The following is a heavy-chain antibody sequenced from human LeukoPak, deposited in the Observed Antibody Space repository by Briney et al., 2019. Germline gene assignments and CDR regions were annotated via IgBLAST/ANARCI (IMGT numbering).Heavy chain of an antibody. V-gene: IGHV4-34*01. Sequence: SETLSLTCAVYGGSFSGYYWSWIRQPPGKGLEWIGEINHSGSTNYNPSLKSRVTISVGTSKNQFSLKLSSVTAADTAVYYCASWGGYCSGGSCHSDAFDIWGQGTIVTVSS. CDR2: INHSGST. CDR3: ASWGGYCSGGSCHSDAFDI. CDR1: GGSFSGYY. D-gene: IGHD2-15*01. J-gene: IGHJ3*02.